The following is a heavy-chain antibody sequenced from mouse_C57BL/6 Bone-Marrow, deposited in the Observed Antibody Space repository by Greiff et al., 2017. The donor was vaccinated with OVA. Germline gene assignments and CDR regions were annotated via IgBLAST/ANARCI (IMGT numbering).Heavy chain of an antibody. CDR3: AQGGSLLGGYYGWYFDV. Sequence: QVQLQQSGPELVKPGASVKISCKASGYAFSSSWMNWVKQRPGKGLEWIGRIYPGDGDTNYNGKFKGKATLTADKSSSTAYMQLSSLTSEDSAVYFCAQGGSLLGGYYGWYFDVWGTGTTVTVSS. CDR1: GYAFSSSW. J-gene: IGHJ1*03. D-gene: IGHD1-1*01. V-gene: IGHV1-82*01. CDR2: IYPGDGDT.